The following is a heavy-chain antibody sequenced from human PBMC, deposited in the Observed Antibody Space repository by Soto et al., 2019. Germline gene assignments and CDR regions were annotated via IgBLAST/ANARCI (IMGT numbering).Heavy chain of an antibody. CDR3: ANLASSSVVFDY. Sequence: EVQLLESGGGLVQPGGSLRLSCAASGFTFSSYAMSWVRQAPGKGLEWVSAISGSGGSTYYADSVKGRFTISRDNSKNTLYLQMTSLRAEDTAVYSCANLASSSVVFDYWGQGTLVTVSS. CDR2: ISGSGGST. V-gene: IGHV3-23*01. J-gene: IGHJ4*02. CDR1: GFTFSSYA.